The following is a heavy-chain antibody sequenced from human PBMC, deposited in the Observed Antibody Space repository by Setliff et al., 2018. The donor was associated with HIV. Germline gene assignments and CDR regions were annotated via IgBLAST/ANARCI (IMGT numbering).Heavy chain of an antibody. J-gene: IGHJ3*02. D-gene: IGHD2-8*01. V-gene: IGHV4-61*02. CDR3: TGGLVDDIVLMVYAHAFDI. CDR2: IYIGGDT. Sequence: PSETLSLTCVVSGDSIGSGRYYWSWIRPPAGRGLEWIGRIYIGGDTIYNPSLRSRVTISVDTSKNQLSLKVNSVTAADTAVYYCTGGLVDDIVLMVYAHAFDIWGQGTMVTVSS. CDR1: GDSIGSGRYY.